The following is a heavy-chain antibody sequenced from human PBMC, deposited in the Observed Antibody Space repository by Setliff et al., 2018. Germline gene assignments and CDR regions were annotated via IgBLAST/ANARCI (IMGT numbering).Heavy chain of an antibody. J-gene: IGHJ5*01. CDR1: GFTFTNYW. CDR3: ARDRGGTNPWFDF. Sequence: PGGSLRLSCAASGFTFTNYWINWVRQAPGKGLEWVANIKQDESEKHYVGSVKGRFTISRDKSKNTLYLHLSSLRAEDTATYYCARDRGGTNPWFDFWGQGTLVTVSS. CDR2: IKQDESEK. V-gene: IGHV3-7*03. D-gene: IGHD3-10*01.